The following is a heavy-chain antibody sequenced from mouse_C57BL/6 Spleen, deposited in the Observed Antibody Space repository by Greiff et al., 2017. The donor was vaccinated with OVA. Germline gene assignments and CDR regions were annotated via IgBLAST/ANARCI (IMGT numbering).Heavy chain of an antibody. V-gene: IGHV5-4*01. Sequence: EVQLVESGGGLVKPGGSLKLSCAASGFTFSSYAMSWVRQTPEKRLEWVATISDGGSYTYYPDNVKGRFTISRDNAKNNLYLQMSHLKSEDTAMYYCARDRGNSAMDYWGQGTSVTVSS. D-gene: IGHD3-1*01. J-gene: IGHJ4*01. CDR1: GFTFSSYA. CDR3: ARDRGNSAMDY. CDR2: ISDGGSYT.